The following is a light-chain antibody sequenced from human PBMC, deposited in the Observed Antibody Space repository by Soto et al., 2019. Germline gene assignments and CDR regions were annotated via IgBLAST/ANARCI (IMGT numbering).Light chain of an antibody. CDR2: GAS. J-gene: IGKJ5*01. CDR3: HQYGHSPIT. CDR1: QSLSGNY. V-gene: IGKV3-20*01. Sequence: EMGLTQSPGTLSLSRGERVTLSCRASQSLSGNYLAWYQQKPGQAPKFLIYGASNRATDIPDRFSGGGSGTDYALTITRLEPEDSSVYYFHQYGHSPITFSHGTRLEIK.